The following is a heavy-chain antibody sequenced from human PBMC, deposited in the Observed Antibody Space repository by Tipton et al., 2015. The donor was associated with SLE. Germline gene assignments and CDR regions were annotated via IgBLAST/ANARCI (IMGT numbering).Heavy chain of an antibody. CDR2: INHSGST. CDR1: GGSFSGYY. D-gene: IGHD3-16*01. J-gene: IGHJ4*02. CDR3: AAFFGGNPVNY. V-gene: IGHV4-34*01. Sequence: TLSLTCAVYGGSFSGYYWSWIRQPPGKGLEWIGEINHSGSTNYNPSLKSRVTISVDTSKNQFSLRVSSVTAADTAVYYCAAFFGGNPVNYWGQGALVTVSS.